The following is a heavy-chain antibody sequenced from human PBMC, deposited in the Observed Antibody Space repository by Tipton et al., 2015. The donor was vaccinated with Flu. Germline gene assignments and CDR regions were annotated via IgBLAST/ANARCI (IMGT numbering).Heavy chain of an antibody. Sequence: TLSLTCTVSGYSISSGYYWGWIRQPPGKGLEWIGSIYYSGSTYYNPSLKSRVTISVDTSKNQFSLKLSSVTAADTAVYYCASLYYYDSSGYYYEDYWGQGTLVTVSS. V-gene: IGHV4-38-2*02. D-gene: IGHD3-22*01. CDR1: GYSISSGYY. CDR3: ASLYYYDSSGYYYEDY. J-gene: IGHJ4*02. CDR2: IYYSGST.